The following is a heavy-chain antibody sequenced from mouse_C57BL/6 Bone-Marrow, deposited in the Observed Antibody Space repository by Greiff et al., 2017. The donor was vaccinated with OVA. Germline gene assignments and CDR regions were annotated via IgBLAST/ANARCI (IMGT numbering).Heavy chain of an antibody. D-gene: IGHD4-1*01. Sequence: EVKLVESGGGLVQPGGSLKLSCAASGFTFSDYGMAWVRQAPRKGPEWVAFISNLAYSIYYADTVTGRFTISRENAKNTLYLEMSSLRSEDTAMYYCARRGNWDEAMDYWGQGTSVTVSS. J-gene: IGHJ4*01. CDR3: ARRGNWDEAMDY. CDR2: ISNLAYSI. CDR1: GFTFSDYG. V-gene: IGHV5-15*04.